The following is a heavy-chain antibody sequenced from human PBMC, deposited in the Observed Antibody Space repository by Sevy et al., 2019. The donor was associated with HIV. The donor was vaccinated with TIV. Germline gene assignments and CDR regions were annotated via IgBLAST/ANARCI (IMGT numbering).Heavy chain of an antibody. D-gene: IGHD1-1*01. CDR1: GFTFSSYR. J-gene: IGHJ4*02. Sequence: GGSLRLSCAASGFTFSSYRMTWVRQAPGKGLVWVSCISSTSAYINYADSVKGRFTISRDNAKNLLYLQMDSRRAEDTAVYYCARAVLEISTWRSDYWGQGTLVTVSS. CDR3: ARAVLEISTWRSDY. CDR2: ISSTSAYI. V-gene: IGHV3-21*01.